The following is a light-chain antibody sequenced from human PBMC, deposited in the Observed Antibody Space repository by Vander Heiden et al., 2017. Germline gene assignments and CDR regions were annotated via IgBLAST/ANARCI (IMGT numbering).Light chain of an antibody. CDR3: QQYKALLT. CDR1: QDITKY. Sequence: DIQMTQSPSSLSASVGDRVTITCQASQDITKYLNWYQQKSGKAPKLLIYDTFKLETGVPSRFSGSGSGTDFSFTISSLQPEDTATYYCQQYKALLTFGQGTKLEIK. CDR2: DTF. V-gene: IGKV1-33*01. J-gene: IGKJ2*01.